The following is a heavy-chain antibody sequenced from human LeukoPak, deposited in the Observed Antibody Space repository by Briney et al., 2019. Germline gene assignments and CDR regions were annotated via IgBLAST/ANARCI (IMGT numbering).Heavy chain of an antibody. CDR3: ARVGSGSYHLGDAFDI. CDR2: ISSSSSTI. D-gene: IGHD1-26*01. J-gene: IGHJ3*02. CDR1: GLTFSSYS. V-gene: IGHV3-48*04. Sequence: GGSLRLSCAASGLTFSSYSMNWVRHAPGKWLEWVSYISSSSSTIYYADSVKGRFTISRDNAKNSLYLQMNRLRAEDTAVYYCARVGSGSYHLGDAFDIWGQGTMVTVSS.